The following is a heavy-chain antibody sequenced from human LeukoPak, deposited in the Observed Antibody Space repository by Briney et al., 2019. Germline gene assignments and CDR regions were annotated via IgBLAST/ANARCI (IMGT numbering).Heavy chain of an antibody. V-gene: IGHV3-7*01. Sequence: TGGCLRLSCAASGFTFSNYWMFWVRQAPGKGLEWVADIRQDASEKYYVDSVKGRFTISRDNAKNALYLQINSLRAEDTAVYYCAKDNGYSGYHDYWGQGTLVTVSS. CDR3: AKDNGYSGYHDY. J-gene: IGHJ4*02. CDR1: GFTFSNYW. D-gene: IGHD5-12*01. CDR2: IRQDASEK.